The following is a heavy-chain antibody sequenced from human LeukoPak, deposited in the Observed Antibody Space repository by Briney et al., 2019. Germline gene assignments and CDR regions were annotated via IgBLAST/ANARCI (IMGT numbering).Heavy chain of an antibody. Sequence: ASVKVSCKASGYTFTSYGIGWVRQAPGQGLEWMGWISAYNGNTNYVQKLQGRVTMTTDTSTSTAYMELRSLRADDTAVYYCARDSMVTNVNDAFDIWGQGTMVTVSS. V-gene: IGHV1-18*01. D-gene: IGHD3-10*01. CDR1: GYTFTSYG. J-gene: IGHJ3*02. CDR2: ISAYNGNT. CDR3: ARDSMVTNVNDAFDI.